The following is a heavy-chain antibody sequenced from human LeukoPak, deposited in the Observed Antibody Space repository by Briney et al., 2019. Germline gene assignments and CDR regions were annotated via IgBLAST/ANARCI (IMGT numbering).Heavy chain of an antibody. J-gene: IGHJ4*02. Sequence: SETLSLTCTVSGGSITSSGYSWGWIRQPPGKGLEWIGTIYYRGNTNYNPSLKSLFTISVDTSKNQFSLKVSSVTAADTAVYYCARRSGDGYYFFDYWGQGTLVTVSS. CDR3: ARRSGDGYYFFDY. V-gene: IGHV4-39*01. CDR1: GGSITSSGYS. D-gene: IGHD3-22*01. CDR2: IYYRGNT.